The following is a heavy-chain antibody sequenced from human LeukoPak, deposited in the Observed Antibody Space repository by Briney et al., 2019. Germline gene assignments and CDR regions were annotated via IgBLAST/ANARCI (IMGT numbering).Heavy chain of an antibody. CDR2: ISYDGSNK. D-gene: IGHD3-3*01. V-gene: IGHV3-30*18. CDR3: AKEFGDGYNPGY. CDR1: GFTFSSYG. Sequence: SGGSLRLSCAASGFTFSSYGMHWVRQAPGKGLEWVAVISYDGSNKYYADSVKGRFTISRGNSKNTLYLQMNSLRAEDTAVYYCAKEFGDGYNPGYWGQGTLVTVSS. J-gene: IGHJ4*02.